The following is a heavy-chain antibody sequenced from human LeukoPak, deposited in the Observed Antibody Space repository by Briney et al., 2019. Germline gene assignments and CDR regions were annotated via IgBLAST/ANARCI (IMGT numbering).Heavy chain of an antibody. CDR2: IRSKAYGGTT. CDR3: TRGGPSGRQQLVRSNAFDI. D-gene: IGHD6-13*01. CDR1: GFTFGDYA. V-gene: IGHV3-49*04. Sequence: GGSLRLSCTASGFTFGDYAMSWVRQAPGKGLEWVGFIRSKAYGGTTEYAASVKGRFTISRDDSKSIAYLQMNSLKTEDTAVYYCTRGGPSGRQQLVRSNAFDIWGQGTMVTVSS. J-gene: IGHJ3*02.